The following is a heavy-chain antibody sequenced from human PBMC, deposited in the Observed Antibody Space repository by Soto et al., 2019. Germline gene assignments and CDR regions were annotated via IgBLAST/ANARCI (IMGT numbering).Heavy chain of an antibody. CDR2: IYHGGNI. CDR1: GDSINTDDW. V-gene: IGHV4-4*02. J-gene: IGHJ4*02. Sequence: PSETLSLTCAVSGDSINTDDWWNWVRQPPGKGLEWIGEIYHGGNINYNPSLKSRVTISLDKSKNQLSLNLNYVTAADTAIYFCGREHQYNDNWAVDYWSQGALVTVS. CDR3: GREHQYNDNWAVDY. D-gene: IGHD1-20*01.